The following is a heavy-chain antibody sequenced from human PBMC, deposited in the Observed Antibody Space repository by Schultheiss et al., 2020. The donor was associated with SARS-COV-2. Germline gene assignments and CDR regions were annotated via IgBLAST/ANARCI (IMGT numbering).Heavy chain of an antibody. D-gene: IGHD6-6*01. CDR1: GDSISTSSHY. J-gene: IGHJ4*02. CDR2: IYYSGST. V-gene: IGHV4-39*07. Sequence: SETLSLTCTVSGDSISTSSHYWAWISQRPGKGLEWIGYIYYSGSTYYNPSLKSRVTISVDTSKNQFSLKLSSVTAADTAVYYCAKTGPVAVRMHYFDYWGQGTLVTVSS. CDR3: AKTGPVAVRMHYFDY.